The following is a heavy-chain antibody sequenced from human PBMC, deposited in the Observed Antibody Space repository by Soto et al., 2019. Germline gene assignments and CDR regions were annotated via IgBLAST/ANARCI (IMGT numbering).Heavy chain of an antibody. Sequence: GGSLRLSCSASGFSFSHYGMRLVRQPPGKGLEWVALISYDGDNQYFTDSVRGRFTISRDNSKTTVYLEMNSLRLDDTATYYCVSPHSDSSNAFDLWGQGTLVTVSS. CDR3: VSPHSDSSNAFDL. D-gene: IGHD3-22*01. V-gene: IGHV3-30-3*01. CDR2: ISYDGDNQ. CDR1: GFSFSHYG. J-gene: IGHJ5*02.